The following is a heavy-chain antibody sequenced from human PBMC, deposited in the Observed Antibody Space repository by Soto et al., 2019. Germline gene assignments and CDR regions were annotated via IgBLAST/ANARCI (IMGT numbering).Heavy chain of an antibody. CDR2: VYHTGRT. J-gene: IGHJ4*02. D-gene: IGHD3-3*01. Sequence: SETLSLTCTVSGGSFKSGSYSWSWIRQPPGKGLEWIGYVYHTGRTSYNPSLKSRVSISMDTSKNQFSPNLDSVTAADTAVYFCARDFAYFDSWGQGTRGTVSS. CDR3: ARDFAYFDS. V-gene: IGHV4-61*01. CDR1: GGSFKSGSYS.